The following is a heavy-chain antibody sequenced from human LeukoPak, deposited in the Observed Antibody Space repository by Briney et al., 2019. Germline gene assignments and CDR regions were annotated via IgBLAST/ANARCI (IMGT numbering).Heavy chain of an antibody. V-gene: IGHV3-30*02. CDR2: IRYDGSNK. CDR3: ANELYGDYYYGMDV. CDR1: GFTFSGYG. Sequence: PGGSLRLSCAASGFTFSGYGMHWVRQAPGKGLEWVAFIRYDGSNKYYADSVKGRFTISRDNSKNTLYLQMNSLRAEDTAVYYCANELYGDYYYGMDVWGQGTTVTVSS. J-gene: IGHJ6*02. D-gene: IGHD4-17*01.